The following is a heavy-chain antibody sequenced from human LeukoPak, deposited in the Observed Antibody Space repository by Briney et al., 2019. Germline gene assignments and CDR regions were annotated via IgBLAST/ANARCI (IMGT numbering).Heavy chain of an antibody. J-gene: IGHJ4*02. Sequence: GGSLRLSCAASGFTFSSYGMHWVRQPPGKGLEWVAVIWYDGSNKYYADSAKGRFTISRDNSKNTLYLQMNSLRAEDTAVYSCARASGPFDYWGQGTLVTVSS. CDR3: ARASGPFDY. CDR2: IWYDGSNK. V-gene: IGHV3-33*01. CDR1: GFTFSSYG.